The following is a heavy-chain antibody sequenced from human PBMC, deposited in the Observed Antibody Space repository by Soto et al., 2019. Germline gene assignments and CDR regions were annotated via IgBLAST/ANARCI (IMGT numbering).Heavy chain of an antibody. Sequence: PSETLSLTCAVYGGSFSGYYWSWIRQPPGKGLEWIGEINHSGSTNYNPSLKSRVTISVDTSKNQFSLKLSSVTAADTAVYFCVRRKLGDVFDIWGPGTLVTVSS. J-gene: IGHJ4*03. V-gene: IGHV4-34*01. CDR1: GGSFSGYY. D-gene: IGHD3-16*01. CDR3: VRRKLGDVFDI. CDR2: INHSGST.